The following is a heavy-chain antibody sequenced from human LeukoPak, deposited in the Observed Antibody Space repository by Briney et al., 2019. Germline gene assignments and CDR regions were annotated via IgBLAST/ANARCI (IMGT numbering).Heavy chain of an antibody. Sequence: ASVKVSCKASGYTFTSYGISWVRQAPGQGLEWMVWISAYNGNTNYAQKLQGRVTMTTDTSTSTAYMELRSLRSDDTAVYYCARNQLDTSYYYYGMDVWGQGTTVTVSS. V-gene: IGHV1-18*01. CDR1: GYTFTSYG. J-gene: IGHJ6*02. D-gene: IGHD1-1*01. CDR2: ISAYNGNT. CDR3: ARNQLDTSYYYYGMDV.